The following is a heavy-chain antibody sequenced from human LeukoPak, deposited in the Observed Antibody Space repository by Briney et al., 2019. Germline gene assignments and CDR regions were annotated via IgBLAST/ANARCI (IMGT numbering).Heavy chain of an antibody. D-gene: IGHD5-24*01. J-gene: IGHJ3*02. V-gene: IGHV4-59*01. CDR2: IYYSGRT. CDR3: ARGRWLPNAFDI. CDR1: GDSINSYY. Sequence: SQTLSLTCTVSGDSINSYYWNCIRQPPGKGLECIGYIYYSGRTDYNPSLRSRVTISVDTSKHQFSMKLKSVTAADTAVYFCARGRWLPNAFDIWGQGTMVTVFS.